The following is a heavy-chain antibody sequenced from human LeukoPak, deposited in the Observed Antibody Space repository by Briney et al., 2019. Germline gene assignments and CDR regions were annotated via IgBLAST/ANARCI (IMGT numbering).Heavy chain of an antibody. D-gene: IGHD1-26*01. J-gene: IGHJ4*02. Sequence: ASVKVSCKASGGTFSSYAISWVRQAPGQGLEWMGIINPSGGSTSYAQKFQGRVTMTRDMSTSTVYMELSSLRSEDTAVYYCARGWELHAYFDYWGQGTLVTVSS. V-gene: IGHV1-46*01. CDR3: ARGWELHAYFDY. CDR2: INPSGGST. CDR1: GGTFSSYA.